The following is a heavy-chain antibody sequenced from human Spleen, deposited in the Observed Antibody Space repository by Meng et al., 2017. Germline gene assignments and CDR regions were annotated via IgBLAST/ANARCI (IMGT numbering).Heavy chain of an antibody. CDR2: INHSGST. D-gene: IGHD4-11*01. J-gene: IGHJ4*02. CDR3: ARGPTTMAHDFDY. V-gene: IGHV4-34*01. Sequence: QGPRQQWGGGLLKPSETLSLTCAVYGGSFSGYYWSWIRQPPGKGLEWIGEINHSGSTNYNPSLESRATISVDTSQNNLSLKLSSVTAADSAVYYCARGPTTMAHDFDYWGQGTLVTVSS. CDR1: GGSFSGYY.